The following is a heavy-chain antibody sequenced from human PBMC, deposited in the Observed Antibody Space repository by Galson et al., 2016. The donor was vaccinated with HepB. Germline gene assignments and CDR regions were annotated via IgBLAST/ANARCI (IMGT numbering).Heavy chain of an antibody. V-gene: IGHV2-5*01. CDR3: AKASIQLWVPLSNWFDP. CDR1: GFSLDTRGVG. Sequence: PALVKPTQTLTLTCTFSGFSLDTRGVGVVWIRQPPGKALEWLSLIYWNDEKRYNPSLKSRLTITKDTSKNQVVLTMTNMGPVDTATYFFAKASIQLWVPLSNWFDPWGQGTLVTVSS. CDR2: IYWNDEK. D-gene: IGHD5-18*01. J-gene: IGHJ5*02.